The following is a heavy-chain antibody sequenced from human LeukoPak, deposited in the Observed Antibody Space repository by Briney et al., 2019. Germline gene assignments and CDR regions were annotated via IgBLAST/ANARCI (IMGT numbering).Heavy chain of an antibody. CDR3: ARPDSSGAFDI. CDR1: GGSISSYY. J-gene: IGHJ3*02. V-gene: IGHV4-59*08. D-gene: IGHD3-22*01. CDR2: ICYSGST. Sequence: SETLSLTCTVSGGSISSYYWSWIRQPPGKGLEWIGYICYSGSTNYNPSLKSRVTISVDTSKNQFSLKLSSVTAADTAVYYCARPDSSGAFDIWGQGTMVTVSS.